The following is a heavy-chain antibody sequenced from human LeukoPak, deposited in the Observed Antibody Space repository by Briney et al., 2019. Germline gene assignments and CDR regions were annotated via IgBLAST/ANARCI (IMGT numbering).Heavy chain of an antibody. CDR2: IRPDGSEG. CDR1: RFTFSSYG. V-gene: IGHV3-7*01. D-gene: IGHD2-21*01. Sequence: GGSLRLSCAASRFTFSSYGMHWVRQAPGKGLEWVATIRPDGSEGYYADSVRGRFTISRDNSKNSFYLQMSSLRAEDTGVFYCARDVAYSAFDYWGQGTLVTVSS. CDR3: ARDVAYSAFDY. J-gene: IGHJ4*02.